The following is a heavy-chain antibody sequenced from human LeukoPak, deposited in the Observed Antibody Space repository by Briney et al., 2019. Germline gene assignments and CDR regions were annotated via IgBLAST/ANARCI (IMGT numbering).Heavy chain of an antibody. V-gene: IGHV4-4*07. J-gene: IGHJ6*04. CDR1: GGSISSYY. CDR3: ARLASYSSSWHPRAMDV. CDR2: IYTSGST. D-gene: IGHD6-13*01. Sequence: KPSETLSLTCTVSGGSISSYYWSWIRQPAGKGLEWLGRIYTSGSTNYNPSLKRRVTMSVDTSKNQFSLKLSSVTAADTAVYYCARLASYSSSWHPRAMDVWGKGTTVTVSS.